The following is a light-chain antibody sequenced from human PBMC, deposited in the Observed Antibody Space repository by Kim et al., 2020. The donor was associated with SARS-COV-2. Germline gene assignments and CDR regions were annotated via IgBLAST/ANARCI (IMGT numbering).Light chain of an antibody. Sequence: SPGERVTLSCRASQSIDTNLAWYQQKPGQAPRLLIYGASTRATDIPVRFSGSGSGTEFTLIISSLQSEDFAVYYCQQYSHWPPYTFGQGTKVDIK. CDR1: QSIDTN. CDR3: QQYSHWPPYT. V-gene: IGKV3-15*01. J-gene: IGKJ2*01. CDR2: GAS.